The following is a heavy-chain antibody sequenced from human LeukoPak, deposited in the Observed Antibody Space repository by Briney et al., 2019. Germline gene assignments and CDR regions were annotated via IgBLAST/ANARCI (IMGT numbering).Heavy chain of an antibody. CDR3: ARAERGITYYFDY. D-gene: IGHD1-14*01. V-gene: IGHV4-31*03. J-gene: IGHJ4*02. Sequence: SETLSLTCTVSGGSISSGGYYWSWIRQHPGKGLEWIGYIYYSGSTYYNPSLKSRVTISVDTSKNQFSLKLSSVTAADTAVYYCARAERGITYYFDYWGQGTLVTVSS. CDR2: IYYSGST. CDR1: GGSISSGGYY.